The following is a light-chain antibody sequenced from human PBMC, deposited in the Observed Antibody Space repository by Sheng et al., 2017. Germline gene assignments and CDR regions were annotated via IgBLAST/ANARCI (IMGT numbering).Light chain of an antibody. Sequence: EIVLTQSPATLSLSPGERATLSCTASQSVSTYLAWYQQKPGQAPRLLIYGASTRATGIPARFSGSGSGTEFTLTISSLQSEDFAVYYCQQYNNWPPWTFGQGTKVEIK. CDR2: GAS. J-gene: IGKJ1*01. CDR1: QSVSTY. CDR3: QQYNNWPPWT. V-gene: IGKV3-15*01.